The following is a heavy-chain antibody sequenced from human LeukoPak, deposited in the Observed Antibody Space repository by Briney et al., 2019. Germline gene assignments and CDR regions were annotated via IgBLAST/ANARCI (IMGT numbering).Heavy chain of an antibody. CDR2: INSNSNYM. CDR1: GXIFSYYS. Sequence: GGSLRLSCGASGXIFSYYSVNWVRQAPGKGLEWVSFINSNSNYMFYADSVKGRFTISRDNAKNSLYLQMTSLRAEDTAVYYCARSEFEAFDMWGQGTMVTVSS. D-gene: IGHD3-10*01. V-gene: IGHV3-21*01. CDR3: ARSEFEAFDM. J-gene: IGHJ3*02.